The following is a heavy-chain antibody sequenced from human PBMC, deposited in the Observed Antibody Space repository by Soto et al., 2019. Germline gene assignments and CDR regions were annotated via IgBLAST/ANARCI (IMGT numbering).Heavy chain of an antibody. Sequence: PGGSLRLSCAASGFTFSSYAMSWVRQAPGKGLEWVSAISGSGGSTYYADSVKGRFTISRDNSKNTLYLQMNSLRAEDTAVYYCAKTGSIMGIAAAGTSHYWGQGTLVTVSS. CDR2: ISGSGGST. J-gene: IGHJ4*02. CDR3: AKTGSIMGIAAAGTSHY. CDR1: GFTFSSYA. V-gene: IGHV3-23*01. D-gene: IGHD6-13*01.